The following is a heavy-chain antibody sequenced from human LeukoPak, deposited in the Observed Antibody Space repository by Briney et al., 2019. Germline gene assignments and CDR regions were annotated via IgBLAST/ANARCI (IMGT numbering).Heavy chain of an antibody. J-gene: IGHJ4*02. CDR2: IWYDGSNK. CDR3: ARVGGSGSYYIDY. V-gene: IGHV3-33*01. CDR1: GFTFSNHG. Sequence: TGGSLRLSCAASGFTFSNHGMHWVRQAPGKGLDWVVVIWYDGSNKYYADSVKGRFTISRDNSKNTLYLQMNSLRAEDTAEYYCARVGGSGSYYIDYWGQGTLVTVSS. D-gene: IGHD3-10*01.